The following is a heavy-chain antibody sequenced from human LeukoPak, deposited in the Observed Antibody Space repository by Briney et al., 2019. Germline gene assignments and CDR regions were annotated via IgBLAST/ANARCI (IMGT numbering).Heavy chain of an antibody. CDR1: GYTLTELS. CDR2: FDPEDGET. J-gene: IGHJ1*01. D-gene: IGHD2-21*02. V-gene: IGHV1-24*01. Sequence: ASVKVSCKVSGYTLTELSMHWVRQAPGKGLEWMGGFDPEDGETIYAQKFQGRVTMTEDTSTDTAYMELSNLRSEDTAVYYCATPPRYCGGDCPRYFQHWGQGTLVTVSS. CDR3: ATPPRYCGGDCPRYFQH.